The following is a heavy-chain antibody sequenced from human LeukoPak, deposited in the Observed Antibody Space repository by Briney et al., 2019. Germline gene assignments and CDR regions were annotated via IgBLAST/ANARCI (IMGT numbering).Heavy chain of an antibody. D-gene: IGHD3-3*01. CDR3: ARVEERYYDFWSGYSYYYYYGMDV. Sequence: GGSLRLSCAASGFTFSSYSMTWVRQAPGKGLEWVSSISSGSYIYYADSVKGRFTISRDNAKNSLYLQMNSLRAEDTAVYYCARVEERYYDFWSGYSYYYYYGMDVWGQGTTVTVSS. CDR1: GFTFSSYS. CDR2: ISSGSYI. J-gene: IGHJ6*02. V-gene: IGHV3-21*01.